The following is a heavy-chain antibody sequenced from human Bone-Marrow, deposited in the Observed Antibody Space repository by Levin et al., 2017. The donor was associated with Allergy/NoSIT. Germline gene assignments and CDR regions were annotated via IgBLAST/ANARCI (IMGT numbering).Heavy chain of an antibody. CDR2: IIPIFGPP. V-gene: IGHV1-69*13. D-gene: IGHD2-15*01. J-gene: IGHJ6*03. CDR3: ARLTGDCSGGACLSRYFYYYMDV. Sequence: SVKVSCKASGGTFSSHGIAWVRQAPGQGLEWMGGIIPIFGPPNYAQKFQGRVTISADESTNTAYMELSSLRSDDTAVFYCARLTGDCSGGACLSRYFYYYMDVWGKGTTVTVSS. CDR1: GGTFSSHG.